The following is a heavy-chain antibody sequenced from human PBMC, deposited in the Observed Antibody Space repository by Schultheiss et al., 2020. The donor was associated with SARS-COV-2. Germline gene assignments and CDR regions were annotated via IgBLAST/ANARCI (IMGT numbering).Heavy chain of an antibody. CDR3: AREYMGSRRGGWFDP. Sequence: SQTLSPTCAVSGGSISSGGYYWSWIRQHPGKGLEWIGYIYYSGSTYYNPSLKSRVTISVDTSKNQFSLKLSSVTAADTAVYYCAREYMGSRRGGWFDPWGQGTLVTVSS. J-gene: IGHJ5*02. D-gene: IGHD1-14*01. V-gene: IGHV4-31*11. CDR1: GGSISSGGYY. CDR2: IYYSGST.